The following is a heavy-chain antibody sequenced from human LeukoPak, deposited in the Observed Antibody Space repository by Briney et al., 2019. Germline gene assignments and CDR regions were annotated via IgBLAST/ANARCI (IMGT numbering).Heavy chain of an antibody. CDR1: GGSISSYY. D-gene: IGHD2-2*02. Sequence: SETLPLTCTVSGGSISSYYWSWIRQPPGKGLEWIGYIYYSGSTNYNPSLKSRVTISVDTSKNQFSLKLSSVTAADTAVYYCARDCSSTSCYMSGRAFDIWGQGTMVTVSS. CDR2: IYYSGST. V-gene: IGHV4-59*01. J-gene: IGHJ3*02. CDR3: ARDCSSTSCYMSGRAFDI.